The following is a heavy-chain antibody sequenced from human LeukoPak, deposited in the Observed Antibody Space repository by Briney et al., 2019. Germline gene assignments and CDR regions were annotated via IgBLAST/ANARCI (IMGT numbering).Heavy chain of an antibody. Sequence: GGSLRLSCVASGFTIDSFYMSWVRQAPGKGLEWVANIDEAGKDRYYADSVKGRFTISRDNTKNSVFLDMTSLRVEDTATYFCARASPGVFFNYFDYWGKGALVTVSS. V-gene: IGHV3-7*01. CDR1: GFTIDSFY. CDR3: ARASPGVFFNYFDY. D-gene: IGHD3-3*01. CDR2: IDEAGKDR. J-gene: IGHJ4*01.